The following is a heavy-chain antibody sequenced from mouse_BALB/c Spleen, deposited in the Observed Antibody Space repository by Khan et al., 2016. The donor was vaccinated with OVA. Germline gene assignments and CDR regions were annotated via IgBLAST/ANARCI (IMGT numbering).Heavy chain of an antibody. V-gene: IGHV1S81*02. J-gene: IGHJ3*01. CDR3: TRSGYGSFAY. CDR1: GYTFSSYY. CDR2: MNPNNGGT. Sequence: VQLQQSGAELVKPGASVKLSCKASGYTFSSYYLYCVKQRPGQGLEWIGEMNPNNGGTNFNERFKSKATLTVDKSSSTAYMQLSSLTSEDSAVYYCTRSGYGSFAYWGQGTLVTVSA. D-gene: IGHD2-2*01.